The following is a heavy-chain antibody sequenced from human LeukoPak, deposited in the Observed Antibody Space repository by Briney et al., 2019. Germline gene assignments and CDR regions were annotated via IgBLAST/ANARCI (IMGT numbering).Heavy chain of an antibody. CDR3: ATQNQGVITSDY. D-gene: IGHD3-22*01. J-gene: IGHJ4*02. CDR1: GGTFSSYA. CDR2: IIPIFGTA. Sequence: AVKVSCKASGGTFSSYAISWVRQAPGQGLEWMGRIIPIFGTANYAQKFQGRVTITTDESTSTAYMELSSLRSEDTAVYYCATQNQGVITSDYWGQGTLVTVSS. V-gene: IGHV1-69*05.